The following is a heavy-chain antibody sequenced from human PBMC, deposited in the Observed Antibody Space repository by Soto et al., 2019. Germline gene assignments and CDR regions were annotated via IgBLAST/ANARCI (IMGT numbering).Heavy chain of an antibody. Sequence: QVQLQQWGAGLLKPSETLSLTCAVYGGSFSGYYWSWIGQPPGKGLEWIGEINHSGSNNYNPSLKSRVTIAVDTSKNQFAVKQSSVTAADTAVYYCARVDAYFGGDCYPHFDYWGRGTQVTVSS. V-gene: IGHV4-34*01. CDR2: INHSGSN. CDR3: ARVDAYFGGDCYPHFDY. CDR1: GGSFSGYY. D-gene: IGHD2-21*02. J-gene: IGHJ4*02.